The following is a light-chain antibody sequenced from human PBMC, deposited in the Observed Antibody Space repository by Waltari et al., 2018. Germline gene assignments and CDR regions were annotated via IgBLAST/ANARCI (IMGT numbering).Light chain of an antibody. CDR2: DTN. Sequence: QAVVTQEPSLTVSPGGTVTLTCGSSTGAVTSGHYPYWFQQKPGQAPKTLIYDTNNKHPGTPDRFSGSLLEGKAALTLSGAQPEDEAEYYCLLSYSGARVFGGGAKLTVL. CDR1: TGAVTSGHY. V-gene: IGLV7-46*01. J-gene: IGLJ3*02. CDR3: LLSYSGARV.